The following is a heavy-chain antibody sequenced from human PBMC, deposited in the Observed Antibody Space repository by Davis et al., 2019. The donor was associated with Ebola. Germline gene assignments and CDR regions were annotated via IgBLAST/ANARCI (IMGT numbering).Heavy chain of an antibody. Sequence: GESLKISCAGSGFSVSDKYMSWVRQAPGKGLEWVSVIYRDGRMYHADSVKGRFTISRDNSRDTLYLEMNSLREADTAVYYCAVIVHHDILTDFDYWGQGTLVTVSS. CDR3: AVIVHHDILTDFDY. J-gene: IGHJ4*02. CDR1: GFSVSDKY. V-gene: IGHV3-66*02. CDR2: IYRDGRM. D-gene: IGHD3-9*01.